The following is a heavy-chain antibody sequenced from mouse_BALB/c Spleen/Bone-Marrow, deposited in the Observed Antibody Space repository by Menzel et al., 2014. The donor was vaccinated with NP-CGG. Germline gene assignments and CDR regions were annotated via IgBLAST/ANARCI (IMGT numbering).Heavy chain of an antibody. V-gene: IGHV14-3*02. CDR1: GFSIKDTY. CDR2: IDPANGNT. D-gene: IGHD1-1*01. J-gene: IGHJ3*01. Sequence: EVQLQESGAELVKPGASVKLSCTASGFSIKDTYMHWVKQRPEQGLEWIGRIDPANGNTKYDPKFQGKATITADTSSNTAYLQLSSLTSEDTAVYYCANYYYGSSYRFAYWGQGTLVTVSA. CDR3: ANYYYGSSYRFAY.